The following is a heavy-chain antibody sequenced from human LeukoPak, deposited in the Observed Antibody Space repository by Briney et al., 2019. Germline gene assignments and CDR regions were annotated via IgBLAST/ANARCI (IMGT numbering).Heavy chain of an antibody. D-gene: IGHD5-18*01. CDR1: GGSISSHY. CDR3: ARDRDTAMVTFWFDP. J-gene: IGHJ5*02. V-gene: IGHV4-59*11. CDR2: IYYSGST. Sequence: SETLSLTCTVSGGSISSHYWSWIRQPPGKGLEWIGYIYYSGSTNYNPSLKSRVTISVDTSKNQFSLKLSSVTAADTAVYYCARDRDTAMVTFWFDPWGQGTLVTVSS.